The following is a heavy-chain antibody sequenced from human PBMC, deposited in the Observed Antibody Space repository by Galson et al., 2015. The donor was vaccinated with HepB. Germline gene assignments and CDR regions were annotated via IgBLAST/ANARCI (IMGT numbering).Heavy chain of an antibody. CDR2: ISDDGITA. D-gene: IGHD2-2*01. Sequence: SLRLSCAASGFTFTTSNMHWVRQTPVKGLEWLAIISDDGITAFYADSVKGRFTISRDNSKNTLYLQMNSLRPEDTAVYYCAKDADIVLIAAAILDYWGQGTLVTVSP. CDR3: AKDADIVLIAAAILDY. V-gene: IGHV3-30-3*01. J-gene: IGHJ4*02. CDR1: GFTFTTSN.